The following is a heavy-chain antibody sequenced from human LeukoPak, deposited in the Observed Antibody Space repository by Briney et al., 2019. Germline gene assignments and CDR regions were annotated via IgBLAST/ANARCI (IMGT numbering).Heavy chain of an antibody. D-gene: IGHD5-18*01. CDR2: IKQDGSEK. J-gene: IGHJ4*02. V-gene: IGHV3-7*01. CDR1: GFPFSSYW. Sequence: QPGGSLRLSCAASGFPFSSYWMSWVRQAPGKGLEWVANIKQDGSEKYYVDSVKGRFTISRDNAKNSLYVQMNSLRAEDTAVYYCATGYSYGPDYWGQGTLVTVSS. CDR3: ATGYSYGPDY.